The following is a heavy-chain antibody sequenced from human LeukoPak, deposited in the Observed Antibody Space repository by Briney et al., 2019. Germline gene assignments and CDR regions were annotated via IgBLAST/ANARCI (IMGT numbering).Heavy chain of an antibody. CDR1: GFTFSSYW. CDR3: AREGGSGWYSGWFDP. V-gene: IGHV3-7*01. Sequence: GGSLRLSCAASGFTFSSYWMSWVRQAPGRGLEWVANIKQDGSEKYYVDSVKGRFTISRDNAKNSLYVQMNSLRAEDTALYYCAREGGSGWYSGWFDPWGQGTQVTVPS. D-gene: IGHD6-19*01. J-gene: IGHJ5*02. CDR2: IKQDGSEK.